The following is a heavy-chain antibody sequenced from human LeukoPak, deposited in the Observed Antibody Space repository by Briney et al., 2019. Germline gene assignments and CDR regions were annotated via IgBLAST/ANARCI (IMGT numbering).Heavy chain of an antibody. CDR2: ISSSSSTI. V-gene: IGHV3-48*01. J-gene: IGHJ5*02. D-gene: IGHD3-16*01. CDR3: ARFSYGSFDH. Sequence: PGGSLRLPCAASGFTFSSYSMNWVRQAPGKGLEWVSYISSSSSTIYYADSVKGRFTISRDNAKNSLCLQMNSLRAEDTAVYHCARFSYGSFDHWGQGTLVTVSS. CDR1: GFTFSSYS.